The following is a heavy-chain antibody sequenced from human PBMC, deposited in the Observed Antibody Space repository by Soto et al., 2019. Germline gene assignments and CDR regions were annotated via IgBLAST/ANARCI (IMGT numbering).Heavy chain of an antibody. Sequence: QVQLQESGPGLVKPSETLSLTCTVSGGSISSYYWSWIRQPPGKGLEWIGYIYYSGSTNYNPSLKSRVTISVDTSKNQFSLKLSSVTAADTAVYYCARVRWYLSYWYFDLWGRGTLVTVSS. J-gene: IGHJ2*01. V-gene: IGHV4-59*01. CDR2: IYYSGST. CDR3: ARVRWYLSYWYFDL. D-gene: IGHD2-15*01. CDR1: GGSISSYY.